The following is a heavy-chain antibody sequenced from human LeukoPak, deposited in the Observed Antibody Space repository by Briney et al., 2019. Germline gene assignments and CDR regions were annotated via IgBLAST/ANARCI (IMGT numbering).Heavy chain of an antibody. CDR3: ARRGGYCTNGVCYGGGGDYYGMDV. V-gene: IGHV1-2*04. Sequence: ASVKVSCKASGYTFTSYYMHWVRQAPGQGLEWMGWINPNSGGTNYAQKFQGWVTMTRDTSISTAYMELSRLRSDDTAVYYCARRGGYCTNGVCYGGGGDYYGMDVWGQGTTVTVSS. CDR2: INPNSGGT. J-gene: IGHJ6*02. CDR1: GYTFTSYY. D-gene: IGHD2-8*01.